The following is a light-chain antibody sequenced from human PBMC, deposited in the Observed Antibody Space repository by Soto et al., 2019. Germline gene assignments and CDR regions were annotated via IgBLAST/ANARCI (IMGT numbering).Light chain of an antibody. CDR1: QSVRTN. J-gene: IGKJ2*01. CDR2: GAS. CDR3: QQYNEWPRT. Sequence: ETVMTQSPATLSVSPGERVTLSCRASQSVRTNVVWYQQSPGQPPSLLIYGASDRVAGVPDRFSCSGSGTDFTLTIIGLQSEDCAVYYCQQYNEWPRTFGQGTKLEIK. V-gene: IGKV3-15*01.